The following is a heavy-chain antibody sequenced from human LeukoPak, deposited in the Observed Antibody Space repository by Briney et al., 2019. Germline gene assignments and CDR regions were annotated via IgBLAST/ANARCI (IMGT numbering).Heavy chain of an antibody. V-gene: IGHV4-59*01. J-gene: IGHJ3*02. CDR2: IYYSGST. CDR1: GGSISSYY. D-gene: IGHD3-22*01. Sequence: SETLSLTCTVSGGSISSYYWSWIRQPPGKGLEWIGYIYYSGSTNYNPSLKSRVTISVDTSKNQFSLKLSSVTAADTAVYYCARGGWGHNIITMIALGNAFDIWGQGTMVTVSS. CDR3: ARGGWGHNIITMIALGNAFDI.